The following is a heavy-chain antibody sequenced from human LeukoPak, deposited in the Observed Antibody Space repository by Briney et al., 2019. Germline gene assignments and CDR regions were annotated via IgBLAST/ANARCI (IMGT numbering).Heavy chain of an antibody. J-gene: IGHJ4*02. V-gene: IGHV3-23*01. CDR1: GFTFSSYA. CDR2: IIASGGST. CDR3: AKLIPLVDCSSTSCYGFDS. Sequence: GGSLKLSCAASGFTFSSYAMSWVRQAPGKGLEWVSAIIASGGSTYYADSVKGRFTISRDNSKNTLYLQMNSLRAADTALYYCAKLIPLVDCSSTSCYGFDSWGQGTLVTVSS. D-gene: IGHD2-2*01.